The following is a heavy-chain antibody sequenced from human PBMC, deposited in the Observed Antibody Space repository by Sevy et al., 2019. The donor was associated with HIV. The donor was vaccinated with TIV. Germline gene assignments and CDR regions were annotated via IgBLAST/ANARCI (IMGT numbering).Heavy chain of an antibody. J-gene: IGHJ6*02. CDR1: GGTFSKYA. CDR2: IIPIFGTA. CDR3: ARDRGFISTSEYGMDV. Sequence: ASVKVSCKASGGTFSKYAITWVRQAPGQGLEWMGGIIPIFGTANYAQKFQGRVTITADESTSTAYMGLSSLRSEDTAVYYCARDRGFISTSEYGMDVWGQGTTVTVS. D-gene: IGHD2-2*01. V-gene: IGHV1-69*13.